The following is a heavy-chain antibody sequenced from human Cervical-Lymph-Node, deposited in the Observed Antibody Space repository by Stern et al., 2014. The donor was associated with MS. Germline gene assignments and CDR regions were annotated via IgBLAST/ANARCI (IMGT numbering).Heavy chain of an antibody. Sequence: VQLLESGPGLVKPSGTLSLTCAVSGDSITSSNWWSLGRQSPGKGLELICEIHHSGNPYYNPSFKSRVTISVDKSTNQFSLKVSSVTAADTAVYYCARVKSGDYFDYWGQGTLVTVSS. J-gene: IGHJ4*02. CDR3: ARVKSGDYFDY. V-gene: IGHV4-4*02. D-gene: IGHD4-17*01. CDR2: IHHSGNP. CDR1: GDSITSSNW.